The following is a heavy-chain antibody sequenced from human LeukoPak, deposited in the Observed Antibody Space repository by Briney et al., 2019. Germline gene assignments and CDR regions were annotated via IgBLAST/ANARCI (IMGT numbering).Heavy chain of an antibody. D-gene: IGHD3-9*01. CDR3: ASSTDILTGYLLDY. CDR2: IIPIFGTA. CDR1: GGTFSSYA. J-gene: IGHJ4*02. Sequence: SVKVSCKASGGTFSSYAISWVRQAPGQALEWMGGIIPIFGTANYAQKFQGRVTITADESTSTAYMELSSLRSEDTAVYYCASSTDILTGYLLDYWGQGTLVTVSS. V-gene: IGHV1-69*13.